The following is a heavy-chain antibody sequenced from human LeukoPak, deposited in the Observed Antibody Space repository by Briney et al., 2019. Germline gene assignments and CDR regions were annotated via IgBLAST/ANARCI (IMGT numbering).Heavy chain of an antibody. CDR1: GFTFSDYY. CDR3: ARDSYGDANFDS. D-gene: IGHD4-17*01. Sequence: GGSLRLSCAASGFTFSDYYMSWIRQAPGRGLEWVSFIYADGTTYYADSVKGRFTISRDISKNEVYLQMNSLRPEDTAVYYCARDSYGDANFDSWGQGTLVTVSS. V-gene: IGHV3-53*01. J-gene: IGHJ4*02. CDR2: IYADGTT.